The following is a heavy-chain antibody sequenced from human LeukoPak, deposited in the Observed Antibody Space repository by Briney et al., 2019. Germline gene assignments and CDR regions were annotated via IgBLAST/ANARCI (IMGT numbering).Heavy chain of an antibody. V-gene: IGHV3-30*03. CDR3: ARDNVYYFDY. J-gene: IGHJ4*02. CDR1: GFTFSSYC. Sequence: GGSLRLSCAASGFTFSSYCMHWVSQAPSKGMEWVAVISYDGSNTYYADSVKGRFTIYRDNSKNTLYLQMNSLRAEDTAVYYCARDNVYYFDYWGQGTLVTVSS. CDR2: ISYDGSNT.